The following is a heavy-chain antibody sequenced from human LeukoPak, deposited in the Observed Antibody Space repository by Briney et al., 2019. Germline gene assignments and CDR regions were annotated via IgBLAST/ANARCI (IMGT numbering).Heavy chain of an antibody. V-gene: IGHV1-2*02. CDR3: ARGKVSSGSYLY. J-gene: IGHJ4*02. Sequence: ASVKVSCKASGYTFTGYYMHWVRQAPGQGLEWMGWINPNSGGTNYAQKLQGRVTMTTDTSTSTAYMELRSLRSDDTAVYYCARGKVSSGSYLYWGQGTLVTVSS. CDR1: GYTFTGYY. D-gene: IGHD1-26*01. CDR2: INPNSGGT.